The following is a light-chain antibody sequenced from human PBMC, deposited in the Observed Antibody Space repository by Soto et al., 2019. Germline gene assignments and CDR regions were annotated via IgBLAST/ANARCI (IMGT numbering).Light chain of an antibody. CDR3: CSYAGSSTV. CDR1: SSDVGSYNL. J-gene: IGLJ2*01. CDR2: EVS. V-gene: IGLV2-23*02. Sequence: QSVPTQPASVSGSPGQSITISCTGTSSDVGSYNLVSWYQQHPGKAPKLMIYEVSKRPSGVSNRFSGSKSGNTASLTISGLQAEDEADYYCCSYAGSSTVFGGGTQLTVL.